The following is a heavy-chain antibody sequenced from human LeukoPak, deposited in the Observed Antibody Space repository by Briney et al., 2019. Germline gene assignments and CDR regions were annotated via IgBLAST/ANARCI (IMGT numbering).Heavy chain of an antibody. D-gene: IGHD4-17*01. CDR2: ISGSGGST. V-gene: IGHV3-23*01. Sequence: GGSLRLSCAASGFTFITYAMSWVRQAPGKGLEWVSAISGSGGSTYYADSVKGRFTITRDNSKNTLYLQMNSLRAEDTAVYYCAKDPYGDYGYYFDYWGQGTLVTVSS. CDR3: AKDPYGDYGYYFDY. CDR1: GFTFITYA. J-gene: IGHJ4*02.